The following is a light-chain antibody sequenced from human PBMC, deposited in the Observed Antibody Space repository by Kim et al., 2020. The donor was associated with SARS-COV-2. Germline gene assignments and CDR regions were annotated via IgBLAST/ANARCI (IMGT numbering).Light chain of an antibody. J-gene: IGKJ1*01. CDR1: QSIKNW. CDR2: AAS. V-gene: IGKV1-5*03. Sequence: DTQMTQSPSTLYASVGDRVTITCRASQSIKNWLAWYQQKPGKPPKLLIHAASDLESGVPSRFSGSGSGTEFTLTVRSLQPDDFATYYFQQDKSYPWAFGQGTKVEIK. CDR3: QQDKSYPWA.